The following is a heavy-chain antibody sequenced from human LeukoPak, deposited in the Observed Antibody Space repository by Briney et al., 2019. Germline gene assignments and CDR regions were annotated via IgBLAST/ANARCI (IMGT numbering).Heavy chain of an antibody. CDR2: IYHSGTT. J-gene: IGHJ5*02. D-gene: IGHD1-26*01. CDR1: AYSISDGWV. CDR3: SRLSHVAGAPKVSWFDP. Sequence: PSETLSLTCTVSAYSISDGWVWGMIRQPPGKGLEWIGSIYHSGTTYYNPSLKSRVTMSVDTSNNQLSLKLTSVTAADTAMYYCSRLSHVAGAPKVSWFDPWGQGTLVTVSS. V-gene: IGHV4-38-2*02.